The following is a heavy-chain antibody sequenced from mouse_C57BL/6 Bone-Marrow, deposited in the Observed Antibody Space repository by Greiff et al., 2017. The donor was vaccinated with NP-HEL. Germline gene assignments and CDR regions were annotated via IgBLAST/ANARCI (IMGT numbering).Heavy chain of an antibody. CDR1: GYTFTGYW. CDR3: AREDYGSSFYWYFDV. V-gene: IGHV1-9*01. D-gene: IGHD1-1*01. Sequence: QVQLQQSGAELMKPGASVKLSCKATGYTFTGYWIEWVKQRPGHGLEWIGEILPGSGSTNYNEKFKGKATFTADTFSNTADMQLSSLTTEDSAIYYCAREDYGSSFYWYFDVWGTGTTVTVSS. CDR2: ILPGSGST. J-gene: IGHJ1*03.